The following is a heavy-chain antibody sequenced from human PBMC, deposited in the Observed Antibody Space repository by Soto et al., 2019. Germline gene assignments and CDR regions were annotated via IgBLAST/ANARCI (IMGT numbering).Heavy chain of an antibody. J-gene: IGHJ6*02. Sequence: SETLSLTCTVSGGCVSSGSYYWSWIRQPPGKGLEWIGYIYYSGSTNYNPSLKSRVTISVDPSKNQFSLKLSSVTAADTAVYYCARVKEGDYDFWSGYYKYYYYGMDGWGQGTTSTVAS. D-gene: IGHD3-3*01. CDR3: ARVKEGDYDFWSGYYKYYYYGMDG. V-gene: IGHV4-61*01. CDR1: GGCVSSGSYY. CDR2: IYYSGST.